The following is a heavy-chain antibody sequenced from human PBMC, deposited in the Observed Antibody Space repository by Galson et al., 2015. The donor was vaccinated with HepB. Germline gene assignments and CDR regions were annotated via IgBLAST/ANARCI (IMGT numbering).Heavy chain of an antibody. J-gene: IGHJ4*02. Sequence: SLRLSCAASGFTFSSYAMHWVRQAPGKGLEWVAVISYDGSNKYYADSVKGRLTISRDNSKNTLYLQMNSLRAEDAAVYYCARDPYSSSWYSHWGQGTLVTVSS. D-gene: IGHD6-13*01. V-gene: IGHV3-30*04. CDR1: GFTFSSYA. CDR2: ISYDGSNK. CDR3: ARDPYSSSWYSH.